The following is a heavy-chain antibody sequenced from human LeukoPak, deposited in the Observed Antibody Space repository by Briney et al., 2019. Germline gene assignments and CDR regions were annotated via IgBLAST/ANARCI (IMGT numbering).Heavy chain of an antibody. CDR3: ARAKYDSSGYYWFDP. D-gene: IGHD3-22*01. Sequence: ASVKVSCKASGYTFTTYGISWVRQAPGQGLEWMGWISAYNGNTNYAQKLQGRVTMTTDTSTSTAYMELRSLRSDDTAVYYCARAKYDSSGYYWFDPWGQGTLVTVPS. CDR2: ISAYNGNT. V-gene: IGHV1-18*01. J-gene: IGHJ5*02. CDR1: GYTFTTYG.